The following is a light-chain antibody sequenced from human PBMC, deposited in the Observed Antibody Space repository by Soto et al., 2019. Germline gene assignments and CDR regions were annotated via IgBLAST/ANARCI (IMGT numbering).Light chain of an antibody. V-gene: IGKV3-15*01. CDR2: ETS. CDR3: QQYNNWPPFT. Sequence: EIVMTQSPGTLSVSPGERATLSCRASQNIRSNLAWYQQKPGQAPRLLIYETSTRAPGIPARFSGSGSGTEVTLTISCLQSEDFAVYHCQQYNNWPPFTFGPGTKVDIK. CDR1: QNIRSN. J-gene: IGKJ3*01.